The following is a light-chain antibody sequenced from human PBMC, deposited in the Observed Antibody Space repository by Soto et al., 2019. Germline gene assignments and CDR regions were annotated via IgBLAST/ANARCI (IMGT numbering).Light chain of an antibody. CDR2: GAS. CDR3: QQFYYYPHT. V-gene: IGKV1-39*01. J-gene: IGKJ2*01. Sequence: DIQMTQSPSSLFASVGDRVTITCQATQDINIYLNWYQQKPGQVPEVLIYGASRLHVGVPSRFTGSGYGTDFTLTINNLQPEDFAIYYCQQFYYYPHTFGQGTKLEVK. CDR1: QDINIY.